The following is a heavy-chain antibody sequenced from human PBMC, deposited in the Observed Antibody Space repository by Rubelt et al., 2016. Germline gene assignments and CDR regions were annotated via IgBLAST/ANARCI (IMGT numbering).Heavy chain of an antibody. Sequence: QPGGSLSLSCEASGFTLGGHAMNWVRQVPGRGLEWISYISRSSGNIWYADSVKGRFTVSRDNAKNSLYLQMNSLRAEDTAVYYCAKVPDQDDYWGQGTLVTVSS. CDR3: AKVPDQDDY. V-gene: IGHV3-48*01. D-gene: IGHD2-2*01. CDR2: ISRSSGNI. CDR1: GFTLGGHA. J-gene: IGHJ4*02.